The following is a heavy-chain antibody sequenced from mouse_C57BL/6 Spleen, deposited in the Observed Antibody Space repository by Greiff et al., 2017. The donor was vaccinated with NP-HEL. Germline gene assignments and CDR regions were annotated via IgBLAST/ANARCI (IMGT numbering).Heavy chain of an antibody. V-gene: IGHV5-17*01. CDR1: GFTFSDYG. Sequence: DVKLVESGGGLVKPGGSLKLSCAASGFTFSDYGMHWVRQAPEKGLEWVAYISSGSSTIYYADTVKGRFTISRDNAKNTLFLQMTSLRSEDTAMYYCAMEDYYGSSYPYYAMDYWGQGTSVTVSS. J-gene: IGHJ4*01. CDR3: AMEDYYGSSYPYYAMDY. CDR2: ISSGSSTI. D-gene: IGHD1-1*01.